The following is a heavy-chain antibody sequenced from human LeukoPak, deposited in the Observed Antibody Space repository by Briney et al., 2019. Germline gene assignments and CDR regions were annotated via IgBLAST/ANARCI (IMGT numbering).Heavy chain of an antibody. CDR1: GGIFSSYA. J-gene: IGHJ4*02. CDR3: ARDASPGVGASFDY. CDR2: IIPMIGTA. V-gene: IGHV1-69*11. Sequence: SVKVSCKASGGIFSSYAINWVRQAPGQGLEWMGRIIPMIGTANYAQKFQGRVTITADESTSTAYMELSSLRSEDTAVYYCARDASPGVGASFDYWGQGTLVTVSS. D-gene: IGHD1-26*01.